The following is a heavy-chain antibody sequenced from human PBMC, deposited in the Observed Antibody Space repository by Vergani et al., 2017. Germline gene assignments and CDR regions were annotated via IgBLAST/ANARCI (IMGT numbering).Heavy chain of an antibody. V-gene: IGHV4-59*08. CDR1: GGSISSYY. CDR2: IYYSGST. CDR3: AAGGGSHGSSWTAARGYYYGMDV. Sequence: QVQLQQWGAGLLKPSETLSLTCTVSGGSISSYYWSWIRQPPGXGLEWIGYIYYSGSTNYNPSLKSRVTISVDTSKNQFSLKLSSVTAADTAVYYCAAGGGSHGSSWTAARGYYYGMDVWGQGTTVTVSS. J-gene: IGHJ6*02. D-gene: IGHD3/OR15-3a*01.